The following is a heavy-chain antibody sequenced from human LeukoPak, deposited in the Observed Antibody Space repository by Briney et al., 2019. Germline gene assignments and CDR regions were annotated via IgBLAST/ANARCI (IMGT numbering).Heavy chain of an antibody. D-gene: IGHD2-2*02. J-gene: IGHJ3*02. V-gene: IGHV4-4*07. Sequence: PSETLSLTCTVSGGSISSYYWSWIRQPAGKGLEWIGRIYTSGSTNYNPSLKSRITMSVDTSKNQFSLKLSSVTAADTAVYYCARGGCSSTSCYIAVDAFDIWGQGTMVTVSS. CDR3: ARGGCSSTSCYIAVDAFDI. CDR2: IYTSGST. CDR1: GGSISSYY.